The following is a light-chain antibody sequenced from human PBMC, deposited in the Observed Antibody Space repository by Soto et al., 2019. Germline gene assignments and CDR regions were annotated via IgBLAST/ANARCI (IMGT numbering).Light chain of an antibody. CDR3: QQYNHWWT. J-gene: IGKJ1*01. V-gene: IGKV1-5*01. Sequence: DIQMTQSPSTLSASVGDRVTISCRASQSISRWLAWYQQKSGKAPKFLIYDASSLESGVPSRFSGSGSGTEFTLTISTLQSEDSAVYYCQQYNHWWTFGQGTKVDIK. CDR2: DAS. CDR1: QSISRW.